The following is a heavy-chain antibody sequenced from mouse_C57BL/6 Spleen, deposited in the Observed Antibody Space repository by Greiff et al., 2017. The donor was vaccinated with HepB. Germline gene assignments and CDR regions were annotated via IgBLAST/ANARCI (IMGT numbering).Heavy chain of an antibody. CDR2: ISSGGDYI. D-gene: IGHD2-5*01. CDR1: GFTFSSYA. CDR3: TRPSISNYVYFDY. J-gene: IGHJ2*01. Sequence: VQLKESGEGLVKPGGSLKLSCAASGFTFSSYAMSWVRQTPEKRLEWVAYISSGGDYIYYADTVKGRFTISRDNARNTLYLQMSSLKSEDTAMYYCTRPSISNYVYFDYWGQGTTLTVSS. V-gene: IGHV5-9-1*02.